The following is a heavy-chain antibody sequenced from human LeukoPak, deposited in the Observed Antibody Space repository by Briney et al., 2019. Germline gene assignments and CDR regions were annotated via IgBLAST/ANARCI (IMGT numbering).Heavy chain of an antibody. CDR3: AKGIGLANDAFDI. CDR2: ISGSGDST. Sequence: GGSLRLSCAASGFTFSSYAMSWVRQAPGKGLEWVSLISGSGDSTYYADSARGRFAISRDNSKTTLYLQMNSLRAEDTAIYYCAKGIGLANDAFDIWGQGTMVTVSS. J-gene: IGHJ3*02. CDR1: GFTFSSYA. V-gene: IGHV3-23*01. D-gene: IGHD1-26*01.